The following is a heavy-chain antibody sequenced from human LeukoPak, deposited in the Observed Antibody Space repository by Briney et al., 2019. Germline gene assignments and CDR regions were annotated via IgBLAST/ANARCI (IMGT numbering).Heavy chain of an antibody. J-gene: IGHJ5*02. D-gene: IGHD3-3*01. CDR2: ISYSGST. V-gene: IGHV4-59*01. CDR1: GGSISSYY. CDR3: ARDFLDGDDEDNWFDP. Sequence: SETLSLTCTVSGGSISSYYWSWIRQPPGKGLEWIGYISYSGSTNYNPSLKSRVTISVDTSKKQFSLKVSSVTAADTAVYYCARDFLDGDDEDNWFDPWGQGTLVTVSS.